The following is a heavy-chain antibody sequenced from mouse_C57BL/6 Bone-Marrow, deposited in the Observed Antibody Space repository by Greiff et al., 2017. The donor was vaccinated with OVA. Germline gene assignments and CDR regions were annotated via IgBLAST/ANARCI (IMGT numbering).Heavy chain of an antibody. CDR3: ARSPFAY. V-gene: IGHV1-54*01. Sequence: VQLVESGAELVRPGTSVKVSCKASGYAFTNYLIEWVKQRPGQGLEWIGVINPGSGGTNYNEKFKGKATLTADKSSSTAYMQLSSLTSEDSAVYFCARSPFAYWGQGTLVTVSA. J-gene: IGHJ3*01. CDR1: GYAFTNYL. CDR2: INPGSGGT.